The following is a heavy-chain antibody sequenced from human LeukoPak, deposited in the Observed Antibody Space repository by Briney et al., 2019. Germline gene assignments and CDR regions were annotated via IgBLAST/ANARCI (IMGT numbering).Heavy chain of an antibody. Sequence: SETLSLTCTVSGGSVSSGSYYWSWIRQPPGKELEWIGYIYYSGSTNYNPSLKSRVTISVDTSKNQFSLKLSSVTAADTAVYYCARVLSGYSSGWYLDYWGQGTLVTVSS. V-gene: IGHV4-61*01. D-gene: IGHD6-19*01. CDR2: IYYSGST. CDR1: GGSVSSGSYY. J-gene: IGHJ4*02. CDR3: ARVLSGYSSGWYLDY.